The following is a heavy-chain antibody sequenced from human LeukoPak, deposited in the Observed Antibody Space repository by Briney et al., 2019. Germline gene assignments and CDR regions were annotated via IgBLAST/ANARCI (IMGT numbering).Heavy chain of an antibody. D-gene: IGHD5-24*01. V-gene: IGHV3-21*01. CDR1: GFNFSSYS. Sequence: GGSLRLSCAASGFNFSSYSMDWVRQAPGKGLQWVSSISSSSNYIYYADSAKGRFTISRDNAKNSLYLQMNSLRVEDTAVYYCARDGRGFKIPEDYWGQGTLVTVSS. J-gene: IGHJ4*02. CDR2: ISSSSNYI. CDR3: ARDGRGFKIPEDY.